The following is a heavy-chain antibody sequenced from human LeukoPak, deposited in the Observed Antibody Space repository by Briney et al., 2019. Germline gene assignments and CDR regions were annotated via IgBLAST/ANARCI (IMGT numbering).Heavy chain of an antibody. J-gene: IGHJ4*02. Sequence: GGSLRLSCATSGFNFHRYTIHWVRQAPGKGLEWVSLAGWAGGTTYYSDSVRDRFTISRDSGRNSVYLQMNSLTTDDTAFYFCAKELDTMFFDYWGQGALVTVSS. CDR1: GFNFHRYT. CDR3: AKELDTMFFDY. CDR2: AGWAGGTT. V-gene: IGHV3-43*01. D-gene: IGHD3-10*02.